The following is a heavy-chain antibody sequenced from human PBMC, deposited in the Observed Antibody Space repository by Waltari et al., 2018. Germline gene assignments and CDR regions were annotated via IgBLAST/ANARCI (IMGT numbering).Heavy chain of an antibody. CDR3: ARGGSYSYYFDY. CDR1: GYTFTGYY. CDR2: INPTSGGT. V-gene: IGHV1-2*02. Sequence: QVQLVQSGAEVKKPGASVKVSCKASGYTFTGYYMHWVRQAPGQGLEWRGWINPTSGGTNYAQKFQGRVTMTRDTSISTAYMELSRLRSDDTAVYYCARGGSYSYYFDYWGQGTLVTVSS. J-gene: IGHJ4*02. D-gene: IGHD1-26*01.